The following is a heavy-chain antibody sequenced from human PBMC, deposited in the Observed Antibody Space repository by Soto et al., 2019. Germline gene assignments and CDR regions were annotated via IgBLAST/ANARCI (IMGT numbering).Heavy chain of an antibody. CDR1: GFTFSSYW. D-gene: IGHD6-19*01. V-gene: IGHV3-74*01. CDR3: VRGKRGGWYFDY. Sequence: EVQLVESGGGLVQPGGSLRLSCAASGFTFSSYWLHWVRQAPGKGLVWLSRLNSDGSSAYYADSVKGRFTISRDNARNTVYLQMNSLGDEDTAVYYCVRGKRGGWYFDYWGQGTLVTVSS. CDR2: LNSDGSSA. J-gene: IGHJ4*02.